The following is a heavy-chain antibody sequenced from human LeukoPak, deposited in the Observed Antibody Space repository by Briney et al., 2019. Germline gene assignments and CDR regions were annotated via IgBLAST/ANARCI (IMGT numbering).Heavy chain of an antibody. Sequence: PGGSLRLSCAASGFIFSSYGMHWVRQAPGKGLEWVAAIGGGGSDTKYTDSVMGRFTLSRDLSKNTLYLQMNSLRAEDTAVYFCAKDVFHWAFDVWGQGAMVTVSS. CDR2: IGGGGSDT. J-gene: IGHJ3*01. CDR3: AKDVFHWAFDV. D-gene: IGHD1-1*01. CDR1: GFIFSSYG. V-gene: IGHV3-23*01.